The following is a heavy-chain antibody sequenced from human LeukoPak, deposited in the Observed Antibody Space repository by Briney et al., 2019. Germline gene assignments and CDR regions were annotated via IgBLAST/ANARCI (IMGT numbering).Heavy chain of an antibody. CDR3: ARDRFRVNYYYGMDV. D-gene: IGHD3-16*01. Sequence: PGGSLRLSCAASGFTFNTFNMNWVRQAPGKGLEWVSSITSGGDYIYYADSVKGRSTISRDNAKNSLYLQMNSLRAEDTAVYYCARDRFRVNYYYGMDVWGQGTTVTVSS. CDR1: GFTFNTFN. J-gene: IGHJ6*02. CDR2: ITSGGDYI. V-gene: IGHV3-21*01.